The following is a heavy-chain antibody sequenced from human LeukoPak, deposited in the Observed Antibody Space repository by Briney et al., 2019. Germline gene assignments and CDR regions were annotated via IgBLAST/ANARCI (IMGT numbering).Heavy chain of an antibody. CDR2: MYYSGSA. CDR1: GVSISSGDYY. J-gene: IGHJ5*02. D-gene: IGHD3-22*01. V-gene: IGHV4-30-4*01. Sequence: SQTLSLTCTVSGVSISSGDYYWSWIRQPPGKGLEWVGYMYYSGSAYYNPSLKSRATISVDTSKNQFSLKLSSVTAADTAVYFCARPYYYDSRIDPWGQGTLVTVSS. CDR3: ARPYYYDSRIDP.